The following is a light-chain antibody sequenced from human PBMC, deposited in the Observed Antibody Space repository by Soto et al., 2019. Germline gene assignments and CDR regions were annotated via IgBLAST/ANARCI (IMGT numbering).Light chain of an antibody. CDR3: SSYAGSNNFV. J-gene: IGLJ1*01. CDR2: NVY. Sequence: QSVLTQPASVSGSPGQSITISCTGTSSDVGAYNFVSWHQQHPGKAPKLMIYNVYDRPSGVPDRFSGSKSGNTASLTVSGLQAEDEADYYCSSYAGSNNFVFGTGTKVTVL. CDR1: SSDVGAYNF. V-gene: IGLV2-8*01.